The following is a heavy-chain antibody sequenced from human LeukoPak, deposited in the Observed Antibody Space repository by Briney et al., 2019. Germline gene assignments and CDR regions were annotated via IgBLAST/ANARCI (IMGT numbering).Heavy chain of an antibody. V-gene: IGHV4-30-4*01. D-gene: IGHD3-22*01. CDR2: IYYSGST. Sequence: SETLSLTCTVSGVSIRSGDYYWSWIRQPPGKGLEWIGYIYYSGSTYYNPSLKSRVTISVDTSKNQFSLKLSSVTAADTAVHYCAGGLNHYDSSGLFDYWGQGTLVTVSS. J-gene: IGHJ4*02. CDR1: GVSIRSGDYY. CDR3: AGGLNHYDSSGLFDY.